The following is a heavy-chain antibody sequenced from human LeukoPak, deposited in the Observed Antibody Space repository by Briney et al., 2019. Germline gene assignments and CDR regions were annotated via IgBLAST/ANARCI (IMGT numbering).Heavy chain of an antibody. CDR3: ARGENLSVWSGYYKGGWFDY. CDR1: GYSISSGYY. CDR2: IYHSGST. V-gene: IGHV4-38-2*02. Sequence: PSETLSLTCTVSGYSISSGYYWGWIRQPPGKGLEWIGSIYHSGSTYYNPSLKSRVTISVDTSKNQFSLKLSSVTAADTAVYYCARGENLSVWSGYYKGGWFDYWGQGTLVTVSS. J-gene: IGHJ4*02. D-gene: IGHD3-3*01.